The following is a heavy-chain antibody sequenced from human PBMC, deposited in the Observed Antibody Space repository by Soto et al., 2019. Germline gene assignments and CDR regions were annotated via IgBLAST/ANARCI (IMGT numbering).Heavy chain of an antibody. J-gene: IGHJ6*02. V-gene: IGHV4-34*01. Sequence: SETLSLTCAVYGGSFSGYYWSWIRQPPGKGLEWIGEINHSGSTNYNPSLKSRVTISVDTSKNQFSLKLSSVTAADTAVYYCARELPYYYYGMDVWGQGTTVTSP. CDR2: INHSGST. CDR1: GGSFSGYY. CDR3: ARELPYYYYGMDV. D-gene: IGHD2-2*01.